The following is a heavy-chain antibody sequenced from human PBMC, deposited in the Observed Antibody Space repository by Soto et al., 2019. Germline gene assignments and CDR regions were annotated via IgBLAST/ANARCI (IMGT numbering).Heavy chain of an antibody. D-gene: IGHD6-19*01. Sequence: SETLSLTCTVSGGSISSGDYYWSWIRQPPGKGLEWIGDIYHIGSTHYNPSLKSRVTISVDKSKNQFSLKLSSVTAADTAVYYCAAYSSGRRGWFDPWGKGTLVTVSS. CDR3: AAYSSGRRGWFDP. CDR1: GGSISSGDYY. CDR2: IYHIGST. V-gene: IGHV4-39*07. J-gene: IGHJ5*02.